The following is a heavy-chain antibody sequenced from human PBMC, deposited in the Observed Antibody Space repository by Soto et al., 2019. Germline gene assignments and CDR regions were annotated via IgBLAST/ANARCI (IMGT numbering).Heavy chain of an antibody. CDR1: GGSVSSYW. J-gene: IGHJ4*02. V-gene: IGHV4-59*02. Sequence: SETLSLTCSVSGGSVSSYWWSWIRQPPGKGLEWIGYIYYSGSTNYNPSLESRVAMSVDTSKNHFSLNLSSVTAADMAVYYCAREGSYSAYNFAHGIQLWSFDFWGQGALVTAPQ. CDR2: IYYSGST. CDR3: AREGSYSAYNFAHGIQLWSFDF. D-gene: IGHD5-12*01.